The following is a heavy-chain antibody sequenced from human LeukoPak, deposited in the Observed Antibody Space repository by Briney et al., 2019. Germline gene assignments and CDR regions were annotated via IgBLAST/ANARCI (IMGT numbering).Heavy chain of an antibody. Sequence: SETLSLTCTVSDDSITIYYWSWIRQPPGKGLEWIGYIDHTGSTNYNPSLNSRVTISRDTSKNHFSLKLSSATAADTAVYYCARGEIVATIPSFDYWGQGTLVTVSS. V-gene: IGHV4-59*01. CDR1: DDSITIYY. CDR2: IDHTGST. J-gene: IGHJ4*02. CDR3: ARGEIVATIPSFDY. D-gene: IGHD5-12*01.